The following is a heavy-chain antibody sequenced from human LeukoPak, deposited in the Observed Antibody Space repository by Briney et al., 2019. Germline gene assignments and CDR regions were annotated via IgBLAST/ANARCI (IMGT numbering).Heavy chain of an antibody. CDR2: ISYDGSNK. CDR1: GFTFSSYA. V-gene: IGHV3-30*14. J-gene: IGHJ4*02. Sequence: PGGSLRLSCAASGFTFSSYAMHWVRQAPGKGLEWVAVISYDGSNKYYADSVKGRFTISRDSSKSTLYLDMNSLRPEDTAVYYCARASQWLAFDYWGQGTLVTVSS. D-gene: IGHD6-19*01. CDR3: ARASQWLAFDY.